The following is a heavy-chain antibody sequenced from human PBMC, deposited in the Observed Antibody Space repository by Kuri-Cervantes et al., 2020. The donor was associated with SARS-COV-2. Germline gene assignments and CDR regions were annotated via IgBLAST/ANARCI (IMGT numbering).Heavy chain of an antibody. CDR3: ARVGRAGPFDY. Sequence: SETLSLTCTVSGGSISSYYWSWIRQPPGKGLEWIGYIYYSGSTNYNPSLKSRVTISVDTSKNQFSLKLSSVTAADTAVYYCARVGRAGPFDYWGQGTLVTVSS. CDR1: GGSISSYY. CDR2: IYYSGST. D-gene: IGHD6-13*01. J-gene: IGHJ4*02. V-gene: IGHV4-59*08.